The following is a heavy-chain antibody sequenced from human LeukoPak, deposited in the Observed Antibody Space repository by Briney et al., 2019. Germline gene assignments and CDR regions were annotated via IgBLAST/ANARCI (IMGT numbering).Heavy chain of an antibody. V-gene: IGHV3-7*04. CDR3: TGETYYFDH. Sequence: QPGVSLRLSCVASGFSFDSYWMNWVRQAPGRGLEWVANINHDATEKYYVDSVRGRFAISRDNAKNSLYLQMNSLRPEDTAMYYCTGETYYFDHWGQGALVTVSS. CDR2: INHDATEK. J-gene: IGHJ4*02. CDR1: GFSFDSYW.